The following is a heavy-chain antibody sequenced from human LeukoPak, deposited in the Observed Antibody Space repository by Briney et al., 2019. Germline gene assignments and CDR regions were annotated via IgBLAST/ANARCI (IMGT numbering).Heavy chain of an antibody. D-gene: IGHD3-10*01. CDR3: ARALRELYYFDY. V-gene: IGHV1-46*01. J-gene: IGHJ4*02. CDR2: INPSGGST. CDR1: GYTFTSYY. Sequence: GSVKVSCKASGYTFTSYYMHWVGQAPGQGLEGMGLINPSGGSTNYAQKFQGRVTLTRETSTSTVYMELSSLRSEDTAVYYCARALRELYYFDYWGQGTLVTVSS.